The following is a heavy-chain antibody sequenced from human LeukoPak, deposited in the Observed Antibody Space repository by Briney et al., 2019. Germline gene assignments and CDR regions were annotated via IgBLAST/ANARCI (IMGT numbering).Heavy chain of an antibody. J-gene: IGHJ5*02. D-gene: IGHD3-16*01. CDR1: GYSFTSYW. CDR2: IYPDDSDT. V-gene: IGHV5-51*01. CDR3: ARSDAQGGLFDP. Sequence: GASLKTSCRGSGYSFTSYWIGWVRQMPGKGLEWMGIIYPDDSDTRYSPSFQGQVTISADKSISTAYLQWSSLKASDTAMYYCARSDAQGGLFDPWGQGTLVTVSS.